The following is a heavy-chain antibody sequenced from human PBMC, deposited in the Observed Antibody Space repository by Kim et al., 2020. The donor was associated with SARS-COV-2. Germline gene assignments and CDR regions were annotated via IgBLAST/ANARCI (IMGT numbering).Heavy chain of an antibody. V-gene: IGHV4-59*11. CDR1: GDSINIQY. D-gene: IGHD6-19*01. J-gene: IGHJ4*02. Sequence: SETLSLTCTVSGDSINIQYWSWIRQPPGKGLEWIGYIYFTGSTGYSPPLKSRVTMSIDTSKSQFSLNLTSVTAADTAVYYCARQGGSGWTDYFDFWGQGILVTVSS. CDR3: ARQGGSGWTDYFDF. CDR2: IYFTGST.